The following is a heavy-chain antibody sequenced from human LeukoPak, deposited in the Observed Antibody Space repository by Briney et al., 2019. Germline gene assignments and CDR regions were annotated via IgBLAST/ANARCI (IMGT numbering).Heavy chain of an antibody. Sequence: GGSLRLSCAASGLTVSDNYMSWVRQAPGKGLEWVSVIFPDGRTYHADSVKGRFTISRDNSKNTLFLQMNSLRADDTALYHCARTNPAYGVYDYWGQGILVTVSS. CDR2: IFPDGRT. D-gene: IGHD4-17*01. V-gene: IGHV3-53*01. J-gene: IGHJ4*02. CDR1: GLTVSDNY. CDR3: ARTNPAYGVYDY.